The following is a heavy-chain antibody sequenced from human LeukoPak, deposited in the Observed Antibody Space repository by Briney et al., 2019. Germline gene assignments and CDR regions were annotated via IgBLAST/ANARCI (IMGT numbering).Heavy chain of an antibody. J-gene: IGHJ4*02. D-gene: IGHD3-3*01. Sequence: PSETLSLTCTVSGGSISSYYWSWIRQPPGKGLEWIGYIYYSGSTNYNPSLKSRVTISVDTSKNQFSLKLSSVTAADTAVYYCARFDFWSNYYDYWGQGTLVTVSS. CDR1: GGSISSYY. V-gene: IGHV4-59*08. CDR3: ARFDFWSNYYDY. CDR2: IYYSGST.